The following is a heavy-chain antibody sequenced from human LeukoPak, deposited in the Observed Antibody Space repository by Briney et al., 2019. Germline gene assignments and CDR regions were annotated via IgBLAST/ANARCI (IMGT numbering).Heavy chain of an antibody. CDR3: ARGSTVDTVATPLKY. CDR2: MNPKSGNT. J-gene: IGHJ4*02. Sequence: GASVKVSCKASGYTFTSYDINWVRQATGQGLEWMGWMNPKSGNTGYAQKFQGRVTMTRSTSVSTAYMELSSLRSGDTAVYYCARGSTVDTVATPLKYWGQGTLVTVSS. V-gene: IGHV1-8*01. D-gene: IGHD5-12*01. CDR1: GYTFTSYD.